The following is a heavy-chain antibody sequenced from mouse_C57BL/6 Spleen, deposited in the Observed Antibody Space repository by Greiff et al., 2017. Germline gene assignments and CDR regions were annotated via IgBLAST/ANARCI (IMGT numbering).Heavy chain of an antibody. Sequence: QVQLQQPGAELVKPGASVKLSCKASGYTFTSYWMQWVKQRPGQGLEWIGEIDPSDSYTNYNQKFKGQATLTVDTSSSTAYMQLSSLTSEDSAVYYCARRLLLRVWYFDVWGTGTTVTVSS. CDR3: ARRLLLRVWYFDV. CDR1: GYTFTSYW. D-gene: IGHD1-1*01. CDR2: IDPSDSYT. J-gene: IGHJ1*03. V-gene: IGHV1-50*01.